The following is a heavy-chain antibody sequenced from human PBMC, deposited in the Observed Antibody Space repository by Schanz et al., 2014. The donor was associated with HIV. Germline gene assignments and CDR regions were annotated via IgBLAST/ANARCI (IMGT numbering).Heavy chain of an antibody. CDR3: ARAERAGGHDILTGYYPHYYFEY. D-gene: IGHD3-9*01. J-gene: IGHJ4*02. V-gene: IGHV4-34*01. CDR2: IDHSGST. CDR1: GESFSGYY. Sequence: QVRLQQWGAGLLKPSGTLSLTCAVYGESFSGYYWTWIRQPPGKGLEWIGEIDHSGSTNYNPSLKSRVTVAVDTSKNQFSRKRSPVTAADTAVYYCARAERAGGHDILTGYYPHYYFEYWGQGTLVTVSS.